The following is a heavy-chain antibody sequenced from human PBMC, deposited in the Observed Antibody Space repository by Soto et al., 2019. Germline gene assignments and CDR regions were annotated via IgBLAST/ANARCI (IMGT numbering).Heavy chain of an antibody. J-gene: IGHJ6*02. D-gene: IGHD2-15*01. CDR2: INPSGGST. V-gene: IGHV1-46*01. Sequence: ASVKVSCKASGYTFTSCYMHWVRQAPGQGLEWMGIINPSGGSTSYAQKFQGRVTMTRDTSTSTVYMELSSLRSEDTAVYYCARDGVVGTYCSGGSCYPYYYYGMDVWGQGTTVTVSS. CDR1: GYTFTSCY. CDR3: ARDGVVGTYCSGGSCYPYYYYGMDV.